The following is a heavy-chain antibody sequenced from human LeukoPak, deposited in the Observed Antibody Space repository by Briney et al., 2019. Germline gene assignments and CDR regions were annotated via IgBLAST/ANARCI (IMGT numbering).Heavy chain of an antibody. Sequence: SQTLSLTCTVSGGSISSGSYYWSWIRQPAGKGLEWIGRIYTSGSTNYNPSLKSRVTISVDTSKNQFSLKLSSVTAADTTVYYCAREGITGTTWSYYYYYMDVWGKGTTVTVSS. J-gene: IGHJ6*03. CDR2: IYTSGST. V-gene: IGHV4-61*02. D-gene: IGHD1-7*01. CDR3: AREGITGTTWSYYYYYMDV. CDR1: GGSISSGSYY.